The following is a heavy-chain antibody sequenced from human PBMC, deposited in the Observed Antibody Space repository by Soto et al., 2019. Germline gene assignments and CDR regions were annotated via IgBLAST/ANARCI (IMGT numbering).Heavy chain of an antibody. D-gene: IGHD1-1*01. CDR3: ARQQLERLFDY. CDR1: GYTFTSYY. Sequence: ASVNVSCKASGYTFTSYYMHWVRQAPGQGLEWMGIINPSGGSTSYAQKFQGRVTMTRDTSTSTVYMELSSLGSEDTAVYYCARQQLERLFDYWGQGTLVTVSS. V-gene: IGHV1-46*01. J-gene: IGHJ4*02. CDR2: INPSGGST.